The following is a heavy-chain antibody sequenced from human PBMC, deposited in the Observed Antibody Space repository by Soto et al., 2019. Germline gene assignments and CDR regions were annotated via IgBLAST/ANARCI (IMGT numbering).Heavy chain of an antibody. CDR1: GYTFTRYY. V-gene: IGHV1-46*01. Sequence: ASVKVSCKASGYTFTRYYMHWVRQAPGQGLEWMGIINPSGGSTSYAQKFQGRVTMTRDTSTSTVYMELSSLRPEDTAVYYCARSQRRGYYYGSGSYYNGYWFDPWGQGTLVTVSS. CDR3: ARSQRRGYYYGSGSYYNGYWFDP. D-gene: IGHD3-10*01. CDR2: INPSGGST. J-gene: IGHJ5*02.